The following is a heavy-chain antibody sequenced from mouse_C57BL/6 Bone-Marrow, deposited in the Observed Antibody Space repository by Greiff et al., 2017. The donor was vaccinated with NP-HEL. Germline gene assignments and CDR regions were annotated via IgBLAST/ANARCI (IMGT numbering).Heavy chain of an antibody. D-gene: IGHD2-4*01. Sequence: VQLQQPGAELVMPGASVKLSCKASGYTFTSYWMHWVKQRPGQGLEWIGEIDPSDSYTNYNQKFKGKSTLTVDKSSSTAYMQLSSMTAEDSAVYYCAREGGLRLYFDYWGQGTTLTVSS. V-gene: IGHV1-69*01. CDR3: AREGGLRLYFDY. CDR1: GYTFTSYW. CDR2: IDPSDSYT. J-gene: IGHJ2*01.